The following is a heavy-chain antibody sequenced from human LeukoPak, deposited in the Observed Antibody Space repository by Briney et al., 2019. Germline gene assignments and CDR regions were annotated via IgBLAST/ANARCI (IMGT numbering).Heavy chain of an antibody. Sequence: SETLSLTCTVSGGSISSYYWSWIRQPPGKGLEWIGYIYYSGSTNYNPSLKSRVTISVDTSKNQFSLKLSSVTAADTAVYYCARGRSDTAMVIYYYYYMDVWGKGTTVTISS. D-gene: IGHD5-18*01. CDR3: ARGRSDTAMVIYYYYYMDV. V-gene: IGHV4-59*01. CDR1: GGSISSYY. J-gene: IGHJ6*03. CDR2: IYYSGST.